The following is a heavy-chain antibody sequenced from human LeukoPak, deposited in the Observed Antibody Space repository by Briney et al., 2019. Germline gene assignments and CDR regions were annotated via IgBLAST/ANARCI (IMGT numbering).Heavy chain of an antibody. CDR1: GFTVSDYY. Sequence: GGSVRLSCAASGFTVSDYYMSWIRQAPGKGLEWVSYISSIGSTIYYADSVKGRFTISSDNAKNSLYLQMNSLRAEDTAVYYCARALPRWLQFPYYYYGMDVWGQGTTVTVSS. CDR3: ARALPRWLQFPYYYYGMDV. V-gene: IGHV3-11*01. D-gene: IGHD5-24*01. CDR2: ISSIGSTI. J-gene: IGHJ6*02.